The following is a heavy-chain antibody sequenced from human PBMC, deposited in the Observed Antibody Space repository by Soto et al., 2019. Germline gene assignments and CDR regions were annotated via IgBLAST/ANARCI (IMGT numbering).Heavy chain of an antibody. J-gene: IGHJ4*02. CDR3: ARGRYGDSSGYYPF. D-gene: IGHD3-22*01. CDR1: GFTVSSNY. Sequence: PGGSLRLSCAASGFTVSSNYMSWVRQAPGKGLGWVSVIYSGGSTYYADSVKGRFTISRDNSKNTLYLQMNSLRAEDTAVYYCARGRYGDSSGYYPFWGQGTLVTVSS. CDR2: IYSGGST. V-gene: IGHV3-53*01.